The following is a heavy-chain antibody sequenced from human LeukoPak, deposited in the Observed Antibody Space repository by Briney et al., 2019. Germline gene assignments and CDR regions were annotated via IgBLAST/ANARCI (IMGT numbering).Heavy chain of an antibody. CDR2: INNDGSST. J-gene: IGHJ5*02. Sequence: GGSLRLSCAASGFTFRNYWMHWVRQAPGKGLVWVSCINNDGSSTDYADSVKGRFTISRDNAKNTLHLQMNSLRAEDTAVYYCARPDFMRELRFDPWGQGTLVTVSS. D-gene: IGHD1-7*01. CDR3: ARPDFMRELRFDP. V-gene: IGHV3-74*01. CDR1: GFTFRNYW.